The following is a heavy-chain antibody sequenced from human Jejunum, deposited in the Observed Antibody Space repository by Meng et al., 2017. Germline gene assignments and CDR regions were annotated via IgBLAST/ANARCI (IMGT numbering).Heavy chain of an antibody. CDR3: ARVASSSAPFDY. J-gene: IGHJ4*02. D-gene: IGHD1-26*01. CDR1: GGSISIHY. V-gene: IGHV4-59*11. CDR2: MYYTGTT. Sequence: QVQLQESGPGLVKPSETLSLTCTVSGGSISIHYFSWIWQPPGKGLEWIGDMYYTGTTNYNPSLKSRVTMSVDTSMNQFSLRLTSVTAADTAVYFCARVASSSAPFDYWGQGTLVTVSS.